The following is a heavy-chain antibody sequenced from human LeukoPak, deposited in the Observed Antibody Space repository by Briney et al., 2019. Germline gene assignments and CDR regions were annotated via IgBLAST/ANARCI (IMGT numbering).Heavy chain of an antibody. D-gene: IGHD6-19*01. V-gene: IGHV3-66*01. J-gene: IGHJ4*02. CDR2: LYAGGNT. CDR1: GLAVSDTY. Sequence: GGSLRLSCAASGLAVSDTYMIWVRQAPGKGLEWVSVLYAGGNTYYADSVKGRFTISRDNSKNTLYLQMDSLGAEDTAVYYCAGIYANGWSDYWGQGTLVTVSS. CDR3: AGIYANGWSDY.